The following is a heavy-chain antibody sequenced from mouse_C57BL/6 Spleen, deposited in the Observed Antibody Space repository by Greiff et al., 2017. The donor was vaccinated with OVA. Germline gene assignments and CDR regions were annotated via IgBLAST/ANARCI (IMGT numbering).Heavy chain of an antibody. V-gene: IGHV1-69*01. CDR1: GYTFTSYW. CDR3: ARVGTTVVGDYYFDY. J-gene: IGHJ2*01. CDR2: IDPSDSYT. Sequence: QVQLQQPGAELVMPGASVKLSCKASGYTFTSYWMHWVKQRPGQGLEWIGEIDPSDSYTNYNQKFKGKSTLTVDKSSSTAYMQRSSLTSEDSAVYYCARVGTTVVGDYYFDYWGQGTTLTVSS. D-gene: IGHD1-1*01.